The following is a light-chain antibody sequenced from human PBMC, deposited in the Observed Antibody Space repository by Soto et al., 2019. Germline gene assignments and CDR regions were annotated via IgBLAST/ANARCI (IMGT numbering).Light chain of an antibody. J-gene: IGLJ1*01. CDR3: GSYAGSYTHV. Sequence: QSALTQPRSVSGSPGQSVTISCTGTSSDVGGYNYVSWYQQHPGKAPKLILYDVSKRTSGVPDRFSGSKSVNSASLTISGLQAGDEADYYCGSYAGSYTHVFGTGTKLTFL. CDR1: SSDVGGYNY. CDR2: DVS. V-gene: IGLV2-11*01.